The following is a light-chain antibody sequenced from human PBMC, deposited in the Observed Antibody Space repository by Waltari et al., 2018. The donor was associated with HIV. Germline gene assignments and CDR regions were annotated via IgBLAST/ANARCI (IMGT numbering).Light chain of an antibody. Sequence: DIQMTQSPSSLSASVGDRVTLTCRASQTISSYLNGYQQKRGQAPELLMYVASSLQSGVPSRFSGSGSGTDFTLTISNLQPEDFATYYCQQSYNNPRTFGQGTKVEI. CDR2: VAS. CDR3: QQSYNNPRT. V-gene: IGKV1-39*01. CDR1: QTISSY. J-gene: IGKJ1*01.